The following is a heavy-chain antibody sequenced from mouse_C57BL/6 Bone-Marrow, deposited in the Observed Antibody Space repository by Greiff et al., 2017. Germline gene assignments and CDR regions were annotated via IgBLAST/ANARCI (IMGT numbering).Heavy chain of an antibody. Sequence: VQLQQSGAELVKPGASVKLSCTASGLYIKDHYMPWVKQRTEQGLEWIGRIDPEDGETKYAPKFLGKATITADTSSNTAYLQLSSLTSEDTAVYYCAREGLNYAMDYWGQGTSVTVSS. CDR3: AREGLNYAMDY. J-gene: IGHJ4*01. CDR1: GLYIKDHY. CDR2: IDPEDGET. V-gene: IGHV14-2*01. D-gene: IGHD3-3*01.